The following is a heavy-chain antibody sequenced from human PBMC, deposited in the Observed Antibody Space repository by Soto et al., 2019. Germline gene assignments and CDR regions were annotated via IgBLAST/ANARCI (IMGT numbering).Heavy chain of an antibody. V-gene: IGHV3-30*18. CDR3: AKDWNDANYDYGTDV. CDR2: ISHDGSKK. CDR1: GFTFSSYG. D-gene: IGHD1-1*01. Sequence: GGSLRLSCAASGFTFSSYGMHWVRQAPGKGLEWVAFISHDGSKKKFVDSVKGRFTISRDDSGNTLYLQMNSLRADDTAVYYCAKDWNDANYDYGTDVWGQGTTVTVSS. J-gene: IGHJ6*02.